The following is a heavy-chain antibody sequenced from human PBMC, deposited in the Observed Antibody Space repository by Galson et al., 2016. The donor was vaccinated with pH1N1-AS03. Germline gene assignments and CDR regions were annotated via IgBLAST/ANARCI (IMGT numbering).Heavy chain of an antibody. V-gene: IGHV1-69*13. D-gene: IGHD1-26*01. J-gene: IGHJ6*02. Sequence: SVKVSCKASGGTFSSYVISWVRQAPGQGLEWMGEIIPIFGTANYAQRFQGRVTITADESTSTAYMEVSSLRSEDTALYYCAREGYSGSLDRIDLNYYGMDVWGQGTTVTVSS. CDR1: GGTFSSYV. CDR2: IIPIFGTA. CDR3: AREGYSGSLDRIDLNYYGMDV.